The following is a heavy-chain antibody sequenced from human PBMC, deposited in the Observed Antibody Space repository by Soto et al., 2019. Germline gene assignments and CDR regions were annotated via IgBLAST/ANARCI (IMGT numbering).Heavy chain of an antibody. CDR3: ARHHDS. Sequence: SETLSLTCTVSGSSITEYYWTWIRQPPGKGLEWIGYVYYTGSTTYNPSLKSRVTISLDTPKNQFSLKLSSVTAADTAVYYCARHHDSWGQGTLVTVSS. J-gene: IGHJ4*02. CDR1: GSSITEYY. V-gene: IGHV4-59*08. CDR2: VYYTGST.